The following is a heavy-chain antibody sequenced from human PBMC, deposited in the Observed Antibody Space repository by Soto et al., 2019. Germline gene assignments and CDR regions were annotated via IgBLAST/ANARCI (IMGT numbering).Heavy chain of an antibody. CDR3: AKDLYSSGCYNYFDP. CDR2: ISYDGSQE. Sequence: QVQLVESGGGVVQPGRSLILSCAASRFSLSNCGMHWVRQAPGKGLEWVAMISYDGSQEHFIDSVKGRFTISRDNSKNTLYLQMNSLRPEDTAVYYCAKDLYSSGCYNYFDPWGQGTLVTVSS. D-gene: IGHD6-19*01. V-gene: IGHV3-30*18. CDR1: RFSLSNCG. J-gene: IGHJ5*02.